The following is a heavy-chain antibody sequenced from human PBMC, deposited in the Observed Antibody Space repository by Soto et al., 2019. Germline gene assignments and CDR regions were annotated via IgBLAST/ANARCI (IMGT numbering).Heavy chain of an antibody. J-gene: IGHJ4*02. CDR1: GYSFISYD. V-gene: IGHV1-18*04. Sequence: VASVKVSCKASGYSFISYDITWVRQAPGQGLEWMGWISGHNGNTNYAQKLQGRVAMTIDTSTSTAYLELRSLRSDDTAMYYCARGGTVVGTSPFDHWGQGTLVTVSS. CDR3: ARGGTVVGTSPFDH. D-gene: IGHD1-26*01. CDR2: ISGHNGNT.